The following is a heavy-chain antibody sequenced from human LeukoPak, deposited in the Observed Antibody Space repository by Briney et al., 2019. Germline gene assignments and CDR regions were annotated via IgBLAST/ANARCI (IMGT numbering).Heavy chain of an antibody. Sequence: SETLSLTCTVSGDSISSSSYYWGWIHQPPGKGLEWIGNIYYSGSTYYNPSLKSRVTISADTSKNQFSLKLSSVTVADTAVYYCARGSLAALMVFGYWGQGSLVTVSS. J-gene: IGHJ4*01. CDR3: ARGSLAALMVFGY. CDR2: IYYSGST. V-gene: IGHV4-39*01. CDR1: GDSISSSSYY. D-gene: IGHD2-8*01.